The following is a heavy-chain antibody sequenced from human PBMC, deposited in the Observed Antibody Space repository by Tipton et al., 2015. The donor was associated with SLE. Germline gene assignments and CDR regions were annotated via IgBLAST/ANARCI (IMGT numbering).Heavy chain of an antibody. V-gene: IGHV3-7*01. J-gene: IGHJ4*02. CDR1: GFTLGRYS. CDR2: IDEDGSEK. Sequence: SGFTLGRYSVNWVRQAPGKGLEWVANIDEDGSEKHYVDSVKDRLTISRDNAKNSLFLQMNSLRAEDTAVYYCARGKNYFDYWGQGALVTVSS. CDR3: ARGKNYFDY.